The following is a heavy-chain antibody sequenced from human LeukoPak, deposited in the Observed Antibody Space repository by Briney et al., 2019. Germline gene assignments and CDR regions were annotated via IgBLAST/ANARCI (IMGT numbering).Heavy chain of an antibody. CDR2: ISGYNGNT. CDR1: GYTFSIYG. D-gene: IGHD3-22*01. V-gene: IGHV1-18*01. Sequence: AAVRVSCKASGYTFSIYGISWLRQAPGQGLEWMGWISGYNGNTNYAQKFQGRVTMTSDTSTKTAYMELRSLRSDDTAAYYCARGSLDSSGYYLRAFDVWGQGTLVTVSS. J-gene: IGHJ3*01. CDR3: ARGSLDSSGYYLRAFDV.